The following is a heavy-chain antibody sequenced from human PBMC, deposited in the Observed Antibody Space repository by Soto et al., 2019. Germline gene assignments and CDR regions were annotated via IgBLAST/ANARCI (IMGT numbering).Heavy chain of an antibody. J-gene: IGHJ4*02. D-gene: IGHD4-17*01. CDR1: GYTFTSYG. CDR3: ARESTTVTHARKYYFDY. Sequence: ASVKVSCKASGYTFTSYGISWVRQAPGQGLEWMGWISAYNGNTNYAQKLQGRVTMTTDTSTSTAYMELRSLRSDDTAVYYCARESTTVTHARKYYFDYWGQGTLVTVSS. CDR2: ISAYNGNT. V-gene: IGHV1-18*01.